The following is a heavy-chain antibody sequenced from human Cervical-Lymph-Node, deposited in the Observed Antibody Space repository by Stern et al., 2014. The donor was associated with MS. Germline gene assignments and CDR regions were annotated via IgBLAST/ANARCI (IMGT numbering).Heavy chain of an antibody. CDR3: ARSPATPSGYDRFDY. CDR2: IFPRDSNT. CDR1: GYLFDDYW. D-gene: IGHD5-12*01. Sequence: VQLVESGAEVKKPGESLKISCEASGYLFDDYWIGWVRQMSGRGLELVAIIFPRDSNTRYSPSVQGQVTISADKSISPGYLQRSALKASNPAIYSCARSPATPSGYDRFDYWGQGALVTVSS. J-gene: IGHJ4*02. V-gene: IGHV5-51*03.